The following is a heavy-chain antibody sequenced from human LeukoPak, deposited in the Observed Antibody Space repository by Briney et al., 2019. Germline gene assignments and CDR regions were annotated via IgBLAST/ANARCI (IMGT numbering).Heavy chain of an antibody. Sequence: PGGSLKLSCAGSGFTFKDYYMSWIRQAPGKGLEWISYIGYSGSPIYYADSVKGRFTISRDNAKNSLYLQLNSLRDDGTAVYYCARDRLMWLGDAFDLWGQGTMVTVSS. V-gene: IGHV3-11*01. J-gene: IGHJ3*01. CDR1: GFTFKDYY. CDR2: IGYSGSPI. D-gene: IGHD2-8*01. CDR3: ARDRLMWLGDAFDL.